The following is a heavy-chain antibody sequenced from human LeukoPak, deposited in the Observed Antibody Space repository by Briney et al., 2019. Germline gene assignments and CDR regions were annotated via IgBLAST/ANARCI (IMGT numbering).Heavy chain of an antibody. V-gene: IGHV1-2*04. Sequence: ASVTVSCKASGYTFTVYYMHWVRQAPGQGLEWMGWINPNSGGTNYAQKFQGWVTMTRDTSISTAYMELSRLRSDDTAVYYCAREDFGEAREGFDYWGQGTLVTVSS. J-gene: IGHJ4*02. CDR2: INPNSGGT. D-gene: IGHD3-3*01. CDR3: AREDFGEAREGFDY. CDR1: GYTFTVYY.